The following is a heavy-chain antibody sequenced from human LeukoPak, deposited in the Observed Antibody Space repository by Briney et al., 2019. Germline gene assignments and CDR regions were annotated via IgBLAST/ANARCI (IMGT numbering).Heavy chain of an antibody. CDR1: GFAFSSYG. V-gene: IGHV3-23*01. Sequence: GGTLRLSCAASGFAFSSYGMTWVRQAPGKGLEWVSTIGNSGGSTYYADSVKGRFTISRDNSKNTLYLQMNSLRAEDTALYYCARDLVADPFDIWGQGTMVTVSS. J-gene: IGHJ3*02. CDR2: IGNSGGST. D-gene: IGHD2-15*01. CDR3: ARDLVADPFDI.